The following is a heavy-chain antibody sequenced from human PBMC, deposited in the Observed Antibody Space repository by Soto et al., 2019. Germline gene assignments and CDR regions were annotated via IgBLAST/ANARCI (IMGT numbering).Heavy chain of an antibody. Sequence: GASVKVSCKASGYTFTSYAMHWVRQAPGQRLEWMGWINAGNGNTKYSQKFQGRVTITRDTSASTAYMELSSLRSEDTAVYYCARDTPDIVVVPASSGFDYWGQGTLVTVSS. D-gene: IGHD2-2*01. J-gene: IGHJ4*02. CDR2: INAGNGNT. CDR3: ARDTPDIVVVPASSGFDY. CDR1: GYTFTSYA. V-gene: IGHV1-3*01.